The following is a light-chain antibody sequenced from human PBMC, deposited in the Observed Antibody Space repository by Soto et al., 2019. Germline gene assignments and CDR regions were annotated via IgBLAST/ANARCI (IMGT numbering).Light chain of an antibody. Sequence: EIVLTQSPATLSLSPGERATLSCRASQSVSSYLAWYQQKPGQAPRLLIYGASNRATGIPARFSGSGSGTDFTLTISSLEPGDFAVYYCQHRGRWPRTFGQGTKLESK. V-gene: IGKV3-11*01. CDR3: QHRGRWPRT. CDR1: QSVSSY. CDR2: GAS. J-gene: IGKJ2*01.